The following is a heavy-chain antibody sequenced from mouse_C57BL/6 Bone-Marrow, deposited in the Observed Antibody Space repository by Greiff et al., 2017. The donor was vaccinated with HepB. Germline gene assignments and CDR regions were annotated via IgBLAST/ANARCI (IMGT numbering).Heavy chain of an antibody. Sequence: QVQLQQSGAELVRPGASVKLSCKASGYTFTDYYINWVKQRPGQGLEWIARIYPGSGNTYYNEKFKGKATLTAEKSSSTAYMQLSSLTSEDSAVYFCAREGTGYYFDYWGQGTTLTVSS. CDR3: AREGTGYYFDY. CDR2: IYPGSGNT. J-gene: IGHJ2*01. D-gene: IGHD4-1*01. V-gene: IGHV1-76*01. CDR1: GYTFTDYY.